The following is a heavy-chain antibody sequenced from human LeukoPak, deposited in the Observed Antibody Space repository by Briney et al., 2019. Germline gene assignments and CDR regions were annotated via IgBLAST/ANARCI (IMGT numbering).Heavy chain of an antibody. J-gene: IGHJ2*01. CDR3: AKDRTVGASYWYFDL. D-gene: IGHD1-26*01. CDR1: GFTFTSYS. V-gene: IGHV3-23*01. Sequence: PGGSLRPSCAASGFTFTSYSMNWVRQAPGKGLEWVSTISGGGGSTYYADSVKGRFTISRDNSKNTLYLQVNTLRAEDTAIYYCAKDRTVGASYWYFDLWGRGTLVTVSS. CDR2: ISGGGGST.